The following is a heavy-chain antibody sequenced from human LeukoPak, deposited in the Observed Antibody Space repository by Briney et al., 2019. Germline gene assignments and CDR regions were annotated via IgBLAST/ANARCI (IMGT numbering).Heavy chain of an antibody. V-gene: IGHV3-64D*09. D-gene: IGHD6-19*01. CDR2: INDNGGST. CDR3: VSRTSSGWYDF. Sequence: QPRGSLRLSCAASGFTFSSYSMHWVRQAPGKGLEYVSAINDNGGSTYYGDSVKGRFTISRDNSKNTLYLQMSSLRGDDTAIYYCVSRTSSGWYDFWGQGTLVIVSS. J-gene: IGHJ5*01. CDR1: GFTFSSYS.